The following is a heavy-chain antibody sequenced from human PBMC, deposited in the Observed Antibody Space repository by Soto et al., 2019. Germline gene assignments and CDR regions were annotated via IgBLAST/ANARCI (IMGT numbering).Heavy chain of an antibody. D-gene: IGHD3-10*01. V-gene: IGHV1-46*01. CDR1: GYTFTSYY. CDR3: ARVYYYGSGSPINYYYYGMDV. J-gene: IGHJ6*02. CDR2: INPSGGST. Sequence: QVQLVQSGAEVKKPGASVKVSCKASGYTFTSYYMHWVRQAPGQGLEWMGIINPSGGSTSYAQKFQGRVTMTRDTSTSKVYMELSSLRSEDTAVYYCARVYYYGSGSPINYYYYGMDVWGQGTTVTVSS.